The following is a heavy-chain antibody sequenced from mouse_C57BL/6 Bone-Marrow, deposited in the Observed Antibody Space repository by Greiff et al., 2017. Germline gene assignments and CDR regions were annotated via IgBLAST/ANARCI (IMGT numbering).Heavy chain of an antibody. Sequence: VQLQQSGPGLVKPSQSLSLTCSVTGYSITSGYYWNWIRQFPGNKLEWMGYISYDGSNNYNPSLKNRISITRDTSKNQFFLKLNSVTTEDTATYYCAREGYWVDYWGQGTSVTVSS. J-gene: IGHJ4*01. CDR2: ISYDGSN. CDR3: AREGYWVDY. V-gene: IGHV3-6*01. D-gene: IGHD4-1*01. CDR1: GYSITSGYY.